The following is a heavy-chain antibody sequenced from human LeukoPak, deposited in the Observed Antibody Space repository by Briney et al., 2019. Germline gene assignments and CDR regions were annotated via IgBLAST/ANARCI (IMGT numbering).Heavy chain of an antibody. CDR1: GFTFSSYA. J-gene: IGHJ4*02. Sequence: GGSLRLSCGAPGFTFSSYAMSWVRQAPGKGLEWVSGISGSGGSTYYADSVKGRFTNSRDNSKNTLYLQMNSLRAEDTAVYYCAKGRTAYCSSTSCYTIDYWGQGTLVTVSS. CDR2: ISGSGGST. CDR3: AKGRTAYCSSTSCYTIDY. V-gene: IGHV3-23*01. D-gene: IGHD2-2*02.